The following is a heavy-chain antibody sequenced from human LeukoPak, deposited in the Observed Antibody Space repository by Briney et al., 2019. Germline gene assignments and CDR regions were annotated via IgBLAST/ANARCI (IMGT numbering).Heavy chain of an antibody. CDR3: ARGGHGYNFRFSAFDI. J-gene: IGHJ3*02. Sequence: GGSLRLSCAASGIIVSSNYMTCVRQAPGKGLEWVSVIYNDGSTYYADSVKGRFTISRDNSKNTLYLQMNSLRAEDTAVYYCARGGHGYNFRFSAFDIWGQGTMVTVSS. D-gene: IGHD5-24*01. CDR2: IYNDGST. V-gene: IGHV3-53*01. CDR1: GIIVSSNY.